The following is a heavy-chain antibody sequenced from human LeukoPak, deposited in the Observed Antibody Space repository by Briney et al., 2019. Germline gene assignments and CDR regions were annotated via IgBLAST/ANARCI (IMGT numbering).Heavy chain of an antibody. CDR1: GFTFSSYW. V-gene: IGHV3-74*01. CDR3: ARETYYYDSSGYYYYYYYMDV. J-gene: IGHJ6*03. Sequence: PVGSLRLSCAASGFTFSSYWKHWVRQAPGKGLVWISRINSDGSSTSYADSMKGRFTISRDNAKNTLYLQMNSLRAEDTAVYYCARETYYYDSSGYYYYYYYMDVWGKGTTVTVSS. D-gene: IGHD3-22*01. CDR2: INSDGSST.